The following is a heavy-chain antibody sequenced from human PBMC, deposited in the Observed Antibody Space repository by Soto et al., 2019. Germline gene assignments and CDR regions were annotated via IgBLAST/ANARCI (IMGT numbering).Heavy chain of an antibody. CDR2: ISYDGSDK. CDR1: GFTFSPYT. Sequence: GGSLRLSCAASGFTFSPYTMHWVRQTPGKGLEWVAVISYDGSDKNYADSVRGRFTISRDNSKNTLFLQMNSLRAEDTALYYCARGGGFCGADCYKGGIDYWRQGALVTVSS. CDR3: ARGGGFCGADCYKGGIDY. D-gene: IGHD2-21*02. V-gene: IGHV3-30-3*01. J-gene: IGHJ4*02.